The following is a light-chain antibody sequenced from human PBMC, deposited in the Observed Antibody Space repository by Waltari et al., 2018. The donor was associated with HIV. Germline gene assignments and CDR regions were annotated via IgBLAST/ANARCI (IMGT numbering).Light chain of an antibody. V-gene: IGKV1-5*03. CDR2: EAS. J-gene: IGKJ1*01. CDR3: QEYNTYSGT. CDR1: QSIGSW. Sequence: DIQMTQSPSTLSASAGDRVTITCRASQSIGSWLAWDQQKPGKAPTLLISEASTLQTGVPSRFSGSGSGTEFTLTISSLHPDDFATYYCQEYNTYSGTFGQGTKVEIK.